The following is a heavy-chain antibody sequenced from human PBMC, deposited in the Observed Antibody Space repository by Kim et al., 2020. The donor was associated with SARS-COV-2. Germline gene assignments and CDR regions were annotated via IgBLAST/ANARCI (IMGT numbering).Heavy chain of an antibody. Sequence: SETLSLTCTVSGGSISSYYWSWIRQPPGKGLEWIGYIYYSGSTNYNPSLKSRVTISVDTSKNQFSLKLSSVTAADTAVYYCARDCYDSSGYYGACFDYWGQGTLVTVSS. J-gene: IGHJ4*02. CDR3: ARDCYDSSGYYGACFDY. CDR1: GGSISSYY. D-gene: IGHD3-22*01. V-gene: IGHV4-59*01. CDR2: IYYSGST.